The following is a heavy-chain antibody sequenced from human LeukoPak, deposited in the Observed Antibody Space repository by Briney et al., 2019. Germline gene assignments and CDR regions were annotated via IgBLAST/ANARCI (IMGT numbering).Heavy chain of an antibody. V-gene: IGHV3-7*01. J-gene: IGHJ6*03. CDR2: IKQDGSEK. D-gene: IGHD6-13*01. Sequence: GGSLRLSCAASGFTFSSYWMSWVRQAPGKGLEWVANIKQDGSEKYYVDSVKGRFTISRDNAKNSLYLQMNSLRAEDTAVYYCARVSAGAAAGKGYYYMDVWGKGTTVTVSS. CDR3: ARVSAGAAAGKGYYYMDV. CDR1: GFTFSSYW.